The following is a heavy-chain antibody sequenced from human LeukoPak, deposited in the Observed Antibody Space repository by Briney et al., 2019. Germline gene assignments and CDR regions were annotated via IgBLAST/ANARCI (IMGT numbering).Heavy chain of an antibody. V-gene: IGHV3-33*01. CDR1: GFTFSSYG. CDR3: ARGLGIQAFDI. Sequence: PXGSLRLSCAASGFTFSSYGMHWVRQAPGKGLEWVAVIWYDGSNKYYADSVKGRFTISRDNSKNTLYLQMNSLRAEDTAVYYCARGLGIQAFDIWGQGTMVTVSS. J-gene: IGHJ3*02. CDR2: IWYDGSNK. D-gene: IGHD5-18*01.